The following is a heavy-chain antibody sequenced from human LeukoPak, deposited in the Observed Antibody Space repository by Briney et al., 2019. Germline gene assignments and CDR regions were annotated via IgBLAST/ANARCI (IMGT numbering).Heavy chain of an antibody. V-gene: IGHV4-59*12. CDR3: ARMNLAAAGLFDY. CDR1: GDSISSYY. J-gene: IGHJ4*02. D-gene: IGHD6-13*01. Sequence: PSETLSLTCTVSGDSISSYYWSWIRQPPGKGLEWIGYIYDSGSTNYNPSLKSRVTISVDRSKNQFSLKLSSVTAADTAVYYCARMNLAAAGLFDYWGQGTLVTVSS. CDR2: IYDSGST.